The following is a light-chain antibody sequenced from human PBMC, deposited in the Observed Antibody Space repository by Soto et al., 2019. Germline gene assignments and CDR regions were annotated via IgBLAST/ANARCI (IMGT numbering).Light chain of an antibody. CDR2: WAS. J-gene: IGKJ5*01. V-gene: IGKV4-1*01. Sequence: DIMMTQSPDSLAVSLGERATINCKSSQSVLSSSNNKNYLVWYQQKPGQSPKLLISWASTRASGVPDRFSGSGSGTDFTLTISSLRAEDVAVYYCQQCYSSPITFGQGTRLEIK. CDR3: QQCYSSPIT. CDR1: QSVLSSSNNKNY.